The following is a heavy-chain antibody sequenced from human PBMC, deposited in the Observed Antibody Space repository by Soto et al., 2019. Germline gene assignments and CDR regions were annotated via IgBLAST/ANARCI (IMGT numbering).Heavy chain of an antibody. CDR2: FDPEDGET. J-gene: IGHJ3*02. CDR1: GXTLTELS. Sequence: GXTLTELSMHWVRQAPGKGLEWMGGFDPEDGETIYAQKFQGRVTMTEDTSTDTAYMELSSLRSEDTAVYYCATPSTDIVVVVAFDAFDIWGQGTMVTVSS. V-gene: IGHV1-24*01. D-gene: IGHD2-15*01. CDR3: ATPSTDIVVVVAFDAFDI.